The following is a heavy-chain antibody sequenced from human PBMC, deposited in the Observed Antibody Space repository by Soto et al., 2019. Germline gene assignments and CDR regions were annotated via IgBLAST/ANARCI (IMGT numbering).Heavy chain of an antibody. V-gene: IGHV3-11*06. Sequence: VGSLRLSCATSGFPFSDYYMSWIRQAPGKGLEWLSHISPKSTYRNYADSVKGRFTISRDSTKSSLFLQMNSLGVEDTAVYYCTRGGGGGLFEHWGQGVLVTVSS. J-gene: IGHJ4*02. CDR1: GFPFSDYY. CDR3: TRGGGGGLFEH. CDR2: ISPKSTYR. D-gene: IGHD2-21*01.